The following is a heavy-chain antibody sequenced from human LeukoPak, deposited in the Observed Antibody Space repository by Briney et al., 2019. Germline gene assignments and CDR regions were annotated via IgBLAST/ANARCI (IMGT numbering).Heavy chain of an antibody. Sequence: GGSLRLSCAASGFTFDDYAMHWVRQAPGKGLEWVSLISGDGGSTYYADSVKGRFTISRDNSKNSLYLQMNSLRTEDTALYYCAKLGAEMAPYEDRHTAQISKSFDYWGQGTLVTVSS. CDR3: AKLGAEMAPYEDRHTAQISKSFDY. J-gene: IGHJ4*02. CDR1: GFTFDDYA. CDR2: ISGDGGST. D-gene: IGHD5-24*01. V-gene: IGHV3-43*02.